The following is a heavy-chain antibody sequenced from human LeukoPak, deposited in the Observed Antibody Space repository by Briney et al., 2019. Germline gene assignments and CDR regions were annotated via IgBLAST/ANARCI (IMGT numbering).Heavy chain of an antibody. Sequence: SETLSLTCTISGGSISSGGYYWSWIRQPPGKGLEWIGYIYHSGSTYYNPSLKSRVTISVDRSKNQFSLKLSSVTAADTAVYSCARVEKIYYYYMDVWGKGTTVTVSS. CDR3: ARVEKIYYYYMDV. CDR2: IYHSGST. J-gene: IGHJ6*03. CDR1: GGSISSGGYY. V-gene: IGHV4-30-2*01.